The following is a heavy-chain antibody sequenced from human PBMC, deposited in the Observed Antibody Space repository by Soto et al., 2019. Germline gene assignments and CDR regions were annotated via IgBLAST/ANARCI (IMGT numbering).Heavy chain of an antibody. Sequence: QVQLQESGPGLVKPSQPLSLTCTVAGGSSSSGGYYWSWIRQHPGKGLEWIGYIYYSGSTYYNPSLKSRVTISVDTSTNQFSLKLSSVTAADTAVYYCARDRGRTGIYYWGQGTLVTVSS. CDR1: GGSSSSGGYY. D-gene: IGHD2-21*02. V-gene: IGHV4-31*03. CDR2: IYYSGST. CDR3: ARDRGRTGIYY. J-gene: IGHJ4*02.